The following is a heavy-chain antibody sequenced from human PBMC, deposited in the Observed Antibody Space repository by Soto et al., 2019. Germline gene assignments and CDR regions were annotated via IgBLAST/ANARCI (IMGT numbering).Heavy chain of an antibody. J-gene: IGHJ4*02. CDR2: ISSGSSNI. Sequence: GGSLSLSCAASGFAFRSYNMNWVRQAPGKGLEWVASISSGSSNIYYADSVKGRFTISRDNAKNSLFLQMDSLRAEDSAVYYCAPATVVAEPFDFWGQGNLVTVSS. CDR3: APATVVAEPFDF. CDR1: GFAFRSYN. V-gene: IGHV3-21*01. D-gene: IGHD2-15*01.